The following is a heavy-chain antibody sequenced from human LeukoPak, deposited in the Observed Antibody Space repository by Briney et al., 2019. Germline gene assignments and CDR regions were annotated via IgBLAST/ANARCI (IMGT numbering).Heavy chain of an antibody. CDR1: GYTFTSYY. D-gene: IGHD4-17*01. J-gene: IGHJ6*02. Sequence: ASVKVSCKASGYTFTSYYMQWVRQAPGQGLEWMGKINPSGGSTSYAQKFQGRVTMTRDTSTSTVYMELSSLRSEDTAVYYCATDISTVKDGMDVWGQGTTVTVSS. CDR2: INPSGGST. V-gene: IGHV1-46*01. CDR3: ATDISTVKDGMDV.